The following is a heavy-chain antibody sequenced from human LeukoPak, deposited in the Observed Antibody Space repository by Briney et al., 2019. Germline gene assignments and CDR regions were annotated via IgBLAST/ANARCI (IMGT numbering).Heavy chain of an antibody. V-gene: IGHV3-74*01. J-gene: IGHJ6*03. D-gene: IGHD6-6*01. CDR1: GFTFSSYW. CDR3: AKEGSIAARPYYYYYMDV. CDR2: INSDGSST. Sequence: PGGSLRLSCAASGFTFSSYWMHWVRQAPGKGLVWVSRINSDGSSTSYADSVKGRFTISRDNAKNTLYLQMNSLRAEDTAVYYCAKEGSIAARPYYYYYMDVWGKGTTVTVSS.